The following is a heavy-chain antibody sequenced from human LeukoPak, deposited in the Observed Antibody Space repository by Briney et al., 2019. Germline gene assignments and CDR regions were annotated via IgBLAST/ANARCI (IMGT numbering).Heavy chain of an antibody. D-gene: IGHD6-13*01. J-gene: IGHJ4*02. CDR1: RFTYSDYY. CDR3: ARDVGAAAGSMGY. V-gene: IGHV3-11*06. Sequence: GGSLRLSSVASRFTYSDYYMSWIRQAPGKGLEWVSYIRGSSSYTNYADSVKGRFTISRDNAKNSLYLEMNSLRAEETAVYYCARDVGAAAGSMGYWGQGTLVTVSS. CDR2: IRGSSSYT.